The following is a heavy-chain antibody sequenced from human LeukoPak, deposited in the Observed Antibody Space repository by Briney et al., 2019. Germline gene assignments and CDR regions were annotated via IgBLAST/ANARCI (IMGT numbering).Heavy chain of an antibody. Sequence: GGSLRLSCAASGFTFDDYAMHWVRQAPGKGLEWVSGISWNSGSIGYADSVKGRFTISRDNAKNSLYLQMNSLRAEDTALYYCAKMIGYYDILTGYFDYWGQGTLVTVSS. CDR2: ISWNSGSI. CDR3: AKMIGYYDILTGYFDY. CDR1: GFTFDDYA. J-gene: IGHJ4*02. D-gene: IGHD3-9*01. V-gene: IGHV3-9*01.